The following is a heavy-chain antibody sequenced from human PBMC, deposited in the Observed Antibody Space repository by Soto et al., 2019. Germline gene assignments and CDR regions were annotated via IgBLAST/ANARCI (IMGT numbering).Heavy chain of an antibody. CDR3: ARVLRWFDP. V-gene: IGHV4-4*02. CDR1: GGSITSANW. J-gene: IGHJ5*02. CDR2: ISHSGIT. Sequence: SETLSLTCAVSGGSITSANWWTWVRQPPGGGLEWIGEISHSGITNYKASLKSRVTMSVDKTKNDVSLKLTSVTAADTAVYYCARVLRWFDPWGQGTPVTVSS.